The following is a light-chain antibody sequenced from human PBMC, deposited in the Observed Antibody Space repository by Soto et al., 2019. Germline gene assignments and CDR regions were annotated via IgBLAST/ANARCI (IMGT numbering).Light chain of an antibody. CDR2: AAS. CDR3: QQYDNLPVT. Sequence: DIQMTQSPPSLSASVGDRVTITCQASQAINNYLNWFQQKPGKAPDLLIYAASNLKTGVPSRFSGSGSGTKFTFTISSLQPEDFATYYCQQYDNLPVTFGGGTKVEIK. V-gene: IGKV1-33*01. CDR1: QAINNY. J-gene: IGKJ4*01.